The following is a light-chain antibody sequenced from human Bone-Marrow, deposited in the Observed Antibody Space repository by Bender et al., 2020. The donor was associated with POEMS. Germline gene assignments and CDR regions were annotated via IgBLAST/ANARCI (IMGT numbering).Light chain of an antibody. CDR3: NSYAGSDNGV. CDR2: EVS. V-gene: IGLV2-8*01. CDR1: SSDVGSYNL. Sequence: QSALTQPASVSGSPGQSITISCTGTSSDVGSYNLVSWYQQHPGKAPKLMIYEVSKRPSGVPDRFSGSKSGNTASLTVSGLQAEDEADYYCNSYAGSDNGVFGGGTKLTVL. J-gene: IGLJ3*02.